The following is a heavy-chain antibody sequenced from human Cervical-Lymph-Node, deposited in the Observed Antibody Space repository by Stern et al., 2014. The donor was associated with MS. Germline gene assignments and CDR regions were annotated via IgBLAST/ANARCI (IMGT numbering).Heavy chain of an antibody. J-gene: IGHJ6*02. Sequence: QVTLKESGPALVKPTQTLTLTCAFSGFSLDITGMGVSWIRQPPGKALEWLALIDWDEDKYYSTTLKTRLTVSKDTSKNQVVLTMTNVDPVDTATYYCARTLAATGTAYFYAMDVWGQGTTVTVSS. CDR2: IDWDEDK. CDR3: ARTLAATGTAYFYAMDV. CDR1: GFSLDITGMG. V-gene: IGHV2-70*01. D-gene: IGHD6-13*01.